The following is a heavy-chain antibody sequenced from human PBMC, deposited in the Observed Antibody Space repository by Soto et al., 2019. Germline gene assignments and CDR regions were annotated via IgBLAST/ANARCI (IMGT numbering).Heavy chain of an antibody. D-gene: IGHD4-17*01. J-gene: IGHJ5*02. Sequence: LPETLSLTCTVSGVSISSSSYYWGWIRQPPGKGLEWIGSIYYSGSTYYNPSLKSRVTISVDTSKNQFSLKLSSVTAADTAVYYCARDSYGDYVAYWFDPWGQGTLVTVSS. CDR3: ARDSYGDYVAYWFDP. V-gene: IGHV4-39*02. CDR1: GVSISSSSYY. CDR2: IYYSGST.